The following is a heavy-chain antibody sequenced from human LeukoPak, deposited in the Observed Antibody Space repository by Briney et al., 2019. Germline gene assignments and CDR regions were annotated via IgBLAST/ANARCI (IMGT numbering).Heavy chain of an antibody. V-gene: IGHV3-20*04. CDR2: INWYGGST. CDR3: ARVSSHYYDSSGYYGY. Sequence: RSGGSLRLSCAASGFTFDDYGMSWVRQAPGKVLEWVSGINWYGGSTGYADSVKGRFTISRDNAKNSLYLQMNSLRAEDTALYYCARVSSHYYDSSGYYGYWGQGTLVTVSS. D-gene: IGHD3-22*01. J-gene: IGHJ4*02. CDR1: GFTFDDYG.